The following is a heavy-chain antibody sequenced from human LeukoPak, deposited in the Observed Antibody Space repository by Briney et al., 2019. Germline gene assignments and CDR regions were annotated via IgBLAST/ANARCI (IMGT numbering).Heavy chain of an antibody. CDR2: ISGSGGST. CDR1: GFTFSSYA. J-gene: IGHJ4*02. V-gene: IGHV3-23*01. CDR3: ARERLPYSNYDSGCDY. D-gene: IGHD4-11*01. Sequence: GGSLRLSCAASGFTFSSYAMSWVRQAPGKGLEWVSAISGSGGSTYYADSVKGRFTISRDNSKNTLYLQMNSLRAEDTAVYYCARERLPYSNYDSGCDYWGQGTLVTVSS.